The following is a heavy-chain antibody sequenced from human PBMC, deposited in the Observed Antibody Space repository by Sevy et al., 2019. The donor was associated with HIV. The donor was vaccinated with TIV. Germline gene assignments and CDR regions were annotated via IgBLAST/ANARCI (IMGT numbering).Heavy chain of an antibody. Sequence: GGSLRLSCAASGFVFSSSWMTWVRQAPGKGLEWVANIKQDGSEKYYVDFLKGRFTISRDNAKNSLYLQMNSLRAEDTAVYYYARLCTGFIYYYYYGMDVWGQGTTVTVSS. D-gene: IGHD2-2*01. CDR3: ARLCTGFIYYYYYGMDV. CDR2: IKQDGSEK. CDR1: GFVFSSSW. J-gene: IGHJ6*02. V-gene: IGHV3-7*01.